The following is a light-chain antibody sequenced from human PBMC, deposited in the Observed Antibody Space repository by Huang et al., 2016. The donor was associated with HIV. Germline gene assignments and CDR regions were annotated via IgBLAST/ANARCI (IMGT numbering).Light chain of an antibody. CDR1: ENIRRY. CDR3: QGSLSIPHT. V-gene: IGKV1-39*01. J-gene: IGKJ2*01. Sequence: DIQMTQSPSSLSASVGDRVTITCRASENIRRYLDWYQQKPGKPPKRLIHSASTLQRGVPSLFSGSGSGTDFTLTITSLQPEDFATYYCQGSLSIPHTFGQGTNLEIK. CDR2: SAS.